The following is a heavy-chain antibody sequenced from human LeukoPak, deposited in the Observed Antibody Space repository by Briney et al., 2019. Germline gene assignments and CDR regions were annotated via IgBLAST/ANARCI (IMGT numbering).Heavy chain of an antibody. V-gene: IGHV4-38-2*02. D-gene: IGHD3-22*01. CDR1: GYSISSGYY. CDR2: IYHSGST. CDR3: AADGPADLFDGSEDPPRDAFEI. Sequence: SETLSLTCTVSGYSISSGYYWGWIRQPPGKGLEWIGSIYHSGSTYYNPSLKSRVTISVDTSKNQFSLKLSSVTAADTAVYYCAADGPADLFDGSEDPPRDAFEIWGQGTMVTVSS. J-gene: IGHJ3*02.